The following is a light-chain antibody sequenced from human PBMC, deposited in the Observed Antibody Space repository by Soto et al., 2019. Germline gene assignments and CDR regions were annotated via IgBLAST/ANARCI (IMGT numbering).Light chain of an antibody. CDR2: DVS. V-gene: IGLV2-14*01. J-gene: IGLJ1*01. Sequence: QSALTQPASVSASPGQSITISCTGTSSDVGGYNYVSWYQQHPGKAPKFMIYDVSNRPSGVSNRFSGSKSGNTASLTISGLQAEDEADYYCSSYTSSSTLYVFGTGTKVTVL. CDR1: SSDVGGYNY. CDR3: SSYTSSSTLYV.